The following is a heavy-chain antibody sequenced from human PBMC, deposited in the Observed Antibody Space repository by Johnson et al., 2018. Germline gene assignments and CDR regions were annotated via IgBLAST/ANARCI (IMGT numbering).Heavy chain of an antibody. J-gene: IGHJ3*02. CDR1: GFTFSSYA. Sequence: VQLVQSGGGLVKPGGSLRLSCAASGFTFSSYAMSWVRQVPGKGLGWVSAISGSGGSTYYADSVTGRFTISRDNAKSTLYLQMNSLRPDDTAVYYCARDNYYGSAPGAFDIWGQGTMVTVSS. D-gene: IGHD3-10*01. CDR2: ISGSGGST. V-gene: IGHV3-23*04. CDR3: ARDNYYGSAPGAFDI.